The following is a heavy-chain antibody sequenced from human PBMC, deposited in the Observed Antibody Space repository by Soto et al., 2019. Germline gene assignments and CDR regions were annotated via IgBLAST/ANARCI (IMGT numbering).Heavy chain of an antibody. Sequence: QLQLQESGPGLVKPSETLSLTCTVSGGSISSSSYYWGWIRQPPGKGLEWIGSIYYSGSTYYNPSLKSRVTISVDTSKNQFSLKLSSVTAADTAVYYCARSSLKPGRGLDFDSWGQGTLVTVSS. CDR2: IYYSGST. V-gene: IGHV4-39*01. D-gene: IGHD2-15*01. CDR1: GGSISSSSYY. CDR3: ARSSLKPGRGLDFDS. J-gene: IGHJ4*02.